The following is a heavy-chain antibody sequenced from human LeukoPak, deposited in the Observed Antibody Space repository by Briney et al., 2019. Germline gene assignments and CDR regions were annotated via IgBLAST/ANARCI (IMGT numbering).Heavy chain of an antibody. D-gene: IGHD3-22*01. V-gene: IGHV3-9*01. CDR2: INWNSDNI. J-gene: IGHJ3*01. CDR1: GFTFNYHA. Sequence: PGGSLRLSCAASGFTFNYHAMSWVRQAPGKGLEWVSGINWNSDNIGYADSVKGRFTISRDDAKKSLFLQMNSLRAEDTALYYCARASYYYDTTGLGAVDLWGQGTMVTVSS. CDR3: ARASYYYDTTGLGAVDL.